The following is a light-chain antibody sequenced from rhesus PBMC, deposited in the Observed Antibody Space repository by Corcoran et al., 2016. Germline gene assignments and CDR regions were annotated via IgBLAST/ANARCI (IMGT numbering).Light chain of an antibody. CDR2: EVS. V-gene: IGKV2-78*01. CDR1: QSLLHSNGYTY. J-gene: IGKJ2*01. CDR3: EQTLQTPYS. Sequence: DIVMTQTPLSLSVTPGEPASISSRSSQSLLHSNGYTYLHWYLKKPGQSPQLLISEVSNRASGVPDRVSGSGSGTDFTLKISRVEAEDVGVYYCEQTLQTPYSFGQGTKVEIK.